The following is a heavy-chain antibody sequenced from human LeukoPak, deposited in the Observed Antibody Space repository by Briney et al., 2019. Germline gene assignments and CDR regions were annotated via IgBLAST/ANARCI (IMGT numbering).Heavy chain of an antibody. Sequence: GGSLRLSCAASGFTFSSYEMNWVRQAPGKGLEWVSYISSSGSTIYYTDSVRGRFTISRDNAKNSLYLQMNSLRAEDTAVYYCAREVSGYDFGYWGQGTLVTVSS. CDR2: ISSSGSTI. D-gene: IGHD5-12*01. J-gene: IGHJ4*02. V-gene: IGHV3-48*03. CDR3: AREVSGYDFGY. CDR1: GFTFSSYE.